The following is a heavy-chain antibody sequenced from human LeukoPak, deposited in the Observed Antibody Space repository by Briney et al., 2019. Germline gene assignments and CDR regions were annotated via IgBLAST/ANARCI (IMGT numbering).Heavy chain of an antibody. CDR3: ERDQGYCTTTSCYSIGGYFDY. V-gene: IGHV3-30-3*01. CDR1: GFTFSTYA. Sequence: GRSLRLSCAASGFTFSTYAMHWVRQAPGKGLEWVAVISYDGSNRYADSVKGRFTISRDSSRHTVYLQMNSLRDEDTAVYYCERDQGYCTTTSCYSIGGYFDYWGQGTLVTVSS. J-gene: IGHJ4*02. D-gene: IGHD2-2*01. CDR2: ISYDGSNR.